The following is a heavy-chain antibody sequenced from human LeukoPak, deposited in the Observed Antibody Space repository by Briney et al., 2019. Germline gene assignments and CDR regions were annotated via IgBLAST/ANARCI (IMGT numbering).Heavy chain of an antibody. CDR1: GFSFSNYW. CDR2: IKQDGSEK. V-gene: IGHV3-7*01. D-gene: IGHD6-19*01. Sequence: GGSLRLSCAASGFSFSNYWMSWVRQAPGKGLEWVANIKQDGSEKYYVDSVKGRFTISRGNAKNSLYLQMNSLRAEDTAVYYCARDLSSGWYGLWGQGTLVTVSS. CDR3: ARDLSSGWYGL. J-gene: IGHJ4*02.